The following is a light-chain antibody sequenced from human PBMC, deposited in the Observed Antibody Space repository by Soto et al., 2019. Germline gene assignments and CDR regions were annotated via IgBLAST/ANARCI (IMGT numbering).Light chain of an antibody. V-gene: IGKV1-39*01. CDR3: QQSYNSPQT. J-gene: IGKJ1*01. CDR1: HTIMTY. CDR2: AAS. Sequence: DIHMTQSPSSLSASFGDEVTITFRASHTIMTYLNWYQLKPGKPPRLLIYAASSLQSGVPSRFSGSGSGTDFTLTINSLQPEDFATYSCQQSYNSPQTFGQGTKVDIK.